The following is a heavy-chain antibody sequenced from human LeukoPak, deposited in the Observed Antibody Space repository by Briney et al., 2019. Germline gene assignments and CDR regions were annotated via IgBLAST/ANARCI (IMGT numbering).Heavy chain of an antibody. CDR1: GGSISSSSYY. CDR3: ARDFATMVRGVTYYYSMDV. CDR2: VYYSGST. Sequence: SETLSLTCTVSGGSISSSSYYWGWIRQPPGKGLEWIGSVYYSGSTYYNPSLQSRVTISIDTSKNQFSLKLSSVTAADTAVYYCARDFATMVRGVTYYYSMDVWGQGTTVTVAS. J-gene: IGHJ6*02. V-gene: IGHV4-39*07. D-gene: IGHD3-10*01.